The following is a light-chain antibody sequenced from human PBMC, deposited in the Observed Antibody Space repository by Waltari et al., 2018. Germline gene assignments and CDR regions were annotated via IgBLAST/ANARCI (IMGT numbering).Light chain of an antibody. CDR2: WAS. J-gene: IGKJ3*01. V-gene: IGKV4-1*01. CDR1: QSVLYSSNNKNY. CDR3: QQYYSTLPT. Sequence: DIVMTQSPDSLTVSLGERATINCKSSQSVLYSSNNKNYLAWYQHKPGQPPKLLIYWASTRESGVPDRFSGSGSGTDFTLTISSLQAEDVAVYYCQQYYSTLPTFGPGTKVDIK.